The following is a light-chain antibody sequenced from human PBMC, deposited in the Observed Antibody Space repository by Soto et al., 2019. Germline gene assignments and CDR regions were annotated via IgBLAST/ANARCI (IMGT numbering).Light chain of an antibody. CDR2: KAS. J-gene: IGKJ1*01. CDR1: QTISSW. V-gene: IGKV1-5*03. CDR3: QHYNSYSEA. Sequence: DIQMTQTPSTLSASVGDTVTITCRASQTISSWLAWYQQKPGKAPKLLIYKASTLKSGVPSRFSGSGSGTEFTLTISSLQPDDFATDYCQHYNSYSEACGQGTKVDI.